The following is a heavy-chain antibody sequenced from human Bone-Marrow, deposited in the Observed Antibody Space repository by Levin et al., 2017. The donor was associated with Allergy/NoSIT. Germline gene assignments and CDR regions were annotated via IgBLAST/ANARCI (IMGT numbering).Heavy chain of an antibody. CDR3: ARSTYYYDSSGYYWYFDY. Sequence: SETLSLTCTVSGGSISSSSYYWGWIRQPPGKGLEWIGSIYYSGSTYYNPSLKSRVTISVDTSKNQFSLKLSSVTAADTAVYYCARSTYYYDSSGYYWYFDYWGQGTLVTVSS. D-gene: IGHD3-22*01. CDR1: GGSISSSSYY. CDR2: IYYSGST. J-gene: IGHJ4*02. V-gene: IGHV4-39*07.